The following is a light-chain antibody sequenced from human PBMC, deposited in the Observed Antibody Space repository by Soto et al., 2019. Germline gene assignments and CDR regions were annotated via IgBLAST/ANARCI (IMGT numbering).Light chain of an antibody. V-gene: IGLV2-8*01. Sequence: QSALTQPPSASGSPGQSVRISCTGTRRDVGGYNYVAWYQQHPGKAPKLIIYEVTKRPSGVPDRFSGSKSGNTASLTVSGRQAEDEADYYCSSYVGNDVFVFGTGTKLTVL. CDR2: EVT. J-gene: IGLJ1*01. CDR1: RRDVGGYNY. CDR3: SSYVGNDVFV.